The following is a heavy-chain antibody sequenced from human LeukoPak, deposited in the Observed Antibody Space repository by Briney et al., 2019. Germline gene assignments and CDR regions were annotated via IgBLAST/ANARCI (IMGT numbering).Heavy chain of an antibody. CDR1: GGSISSYY. CDR2: IYYSGST. CDR3: ARGGSSSWYAWDY. Sequence: PSETLSLTCTVSGGSISSYYWSWIRQPPGKGLEWIGYIYYSGSTNYNPSLKSRVTISVDTSKNQFSLKLSSVTAADTAVYYCARGGSSSWYAWDYWGQGTLVTVSS. D-gene: IGHD6-13*01. J-gene: IGHJ4*02. V-gene: IGHV4-59*01.